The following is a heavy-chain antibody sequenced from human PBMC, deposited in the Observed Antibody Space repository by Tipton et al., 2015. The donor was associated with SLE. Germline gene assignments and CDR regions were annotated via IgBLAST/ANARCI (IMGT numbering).Heavy chain of an antibody. D-gene: IGHD4-17*01. CDR2: IYHSGST. CDR3: ARVPYYDYGDEMYAFDI. Sequence: TLSLTCTVSGDSISSGYYWGWIRQPPGKGLEWIGSIYHSGSTNYNPSLKSRVTISVDTSKNQFSLKLSSVTAADTAVYYCARVPYYDYGDEMYAFDIWGQGTMVTVSS. J-gene: IGHJ3*02. CDR1: GDSISSGYY. V-gene: IGHV4-38-2*02.